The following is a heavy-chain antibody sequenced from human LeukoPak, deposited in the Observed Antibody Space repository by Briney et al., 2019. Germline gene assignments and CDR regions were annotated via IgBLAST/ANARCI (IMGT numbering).Heavy chain of an antibody. CDR2: ISSGGTTI. Sequence: PGGSLRLSCAASGFTFSSYWMSWVRQAPGKGLEWVSHISSGGTTISYADSVKGRFTISRDNAKSSLYLQMNSLRAEDTAVYYCARGQTYWGQGTLVTVSS. CDR1: GFTFSSYW. CDR3: ARGQTY. J-gene: IGHJ4*02. V-gene: IGHV3-48*04.